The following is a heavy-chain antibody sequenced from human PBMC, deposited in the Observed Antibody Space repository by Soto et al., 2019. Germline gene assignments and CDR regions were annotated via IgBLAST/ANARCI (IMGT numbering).Heavy chain of an antibody. J-gene: IGHJ5*02. CDR2: IDPSDSYT. Sequence: GESLKISCKGSGYSFTSYWISWVRQMPGKGLEWMGRIDPSDSYTNYSPSFQGHVTISADKSISTAYLQWSSLKASDTAMYYCARRHSSSTAFDPWGQGTLVTVSS. CDR3: ARRHSSSTAFDP. CDR1: GYSFTSYW. D-gene: IGHD6-13*01. V-gene: IGHV5-10-1*01.